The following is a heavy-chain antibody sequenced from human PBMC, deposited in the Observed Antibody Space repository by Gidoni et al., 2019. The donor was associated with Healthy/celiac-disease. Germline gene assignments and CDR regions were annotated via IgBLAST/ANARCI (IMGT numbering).Heavy chain of an antibody. J-gene: IGHJ6*03. V-gene: IGHV4-34*01. CDR1: GGSFSGYY. CDR2: INHSGST. D-gene: IGHD5-18*01. CDR3: ARGRDTAMVTDYYYMDV. Sequence: QVQLQQWGAGLFKPSETLPLTCAVYGGSFSGYYWSWIRQPPGQGLEWIGEINHSGSTNYNPSLKSRVTISVDTSKNQFSLKLSSVTAADTAVYYCARGRDTAMVTDYYYMDVWGKGTTVTVSS.